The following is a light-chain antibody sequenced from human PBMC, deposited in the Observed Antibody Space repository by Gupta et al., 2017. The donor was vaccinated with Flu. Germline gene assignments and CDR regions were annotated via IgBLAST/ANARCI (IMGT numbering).Light chain of an antibody. J-gene: IGKJ5*01. CDR2: AAS. Sequence: DTQMTQSQSSLSASVGDRVIITCRVSQDISNSLAWFQHKPGKAPKSLVYAASMSQSGVPSRFSGSGSGTDFTLTISSLQPEDFATYYCRQDGYSPNTFGQGTQVEIK. V-gene: IGKV1-16*01. CDR1: QDISNS. CDR3: RQDGYSPNT.